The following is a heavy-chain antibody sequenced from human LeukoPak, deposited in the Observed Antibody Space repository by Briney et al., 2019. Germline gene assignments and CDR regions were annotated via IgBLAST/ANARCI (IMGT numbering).Heavy chain of an antibody. V-gene: IGHV1-24*01. CDR3: ATADGGSLIFDY. Sequence: ASVKVSCKVSGYTLTELSMHWVRQAPGKGLEWMGGFDPEDGETIYAQKFQGRVTMTEDTSTDTAYMGLSSLRSEDTAVYYCATADGGSLIFDYWGQGTLVTVSS. CDR1: GYTLTELS. J-gene: IGHJ4*02. CDR2: FDPEDGET. D-gene: IGHD4-23*01.